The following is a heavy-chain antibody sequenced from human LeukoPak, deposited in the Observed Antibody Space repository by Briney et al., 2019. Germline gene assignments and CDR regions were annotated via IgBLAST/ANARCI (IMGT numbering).Heavy chain of an antibody. CDR1: GGSISSGSYY. CDR3: ARGGIAAAGTRSQDAFDI. J-gene: IGHJ3*02. V-gene: IGHV4-61*02. D-gene: IGHD6-13*01. Sequence: SQTLSLTCTVSGGSISSGSYYWSWIRQPAGKGLEWIGRIYTSGSTNYNPSLKSRVTISVDTSKNQFSLKLSSVTAADTAVYYCARGGIAAAGTRSQDAFDIWGQGTMVTVSS. CDR2: IYTSGST.